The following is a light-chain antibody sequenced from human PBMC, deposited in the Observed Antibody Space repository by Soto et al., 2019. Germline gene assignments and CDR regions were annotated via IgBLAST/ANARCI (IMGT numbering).Light chain of an antibody. Sequence: QSVLTQPPSASGTPGQGVTISCSGSSSNIGSNTVSWYQQLPGTAPKLLIYSNNQRPSGVPDRFSGSKSGTSASLAISGLQSEDEADYFCAAWDDSLSGYVFGTGTKVTVL. CDR2: SNN. V-gene: IGLV1-44*01. CDR3: AAWDDSLSGYV. J-gene: IGLJ1*01. CDR1: SSNIGSNT.